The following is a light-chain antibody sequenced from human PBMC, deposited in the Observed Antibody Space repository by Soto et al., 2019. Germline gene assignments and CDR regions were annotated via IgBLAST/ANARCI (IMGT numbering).Light chain of an antibody. V-gene: IGKV3-15*01. J-gene: IGKJ2*01. Sequence: EIVMTQSPATLSVSPGERATLSFRASQSVSSNLAWYQQKPGQAPRLLIYGASSRATGFPARFSGSGSGTEFTLTISSLQSEDFAVYYCQQYNIWPQTFGQGTKLEIK. CDR2: GAS. CDR1: QSVSSN. CDR3: QQYNIWPQT.